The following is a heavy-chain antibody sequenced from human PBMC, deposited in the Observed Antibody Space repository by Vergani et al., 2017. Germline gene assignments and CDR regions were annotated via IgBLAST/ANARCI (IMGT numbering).Heavy chain of an antibody. CDR2: IYYSGST. CDR1: GGSISSYY. V-gene: IGHV4-59*01. Sequence: QVQLQESGPGLVKPSETLSLTCTISGGSISSYYWIWIRQPPGKGLEWIGYIYYSGSTNYDSSLKSRVTMSVDTSKNQFSLKLNSVTAADTAVYYCARAYYSYMDVWGK. J-gene: IGHJ6*03. CDR3: ARAYYSYMDV.